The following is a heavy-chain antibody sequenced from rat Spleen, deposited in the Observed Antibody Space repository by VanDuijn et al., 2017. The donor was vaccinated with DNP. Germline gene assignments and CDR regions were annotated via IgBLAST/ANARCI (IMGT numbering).Heavy chain of an antibody. Sequence: EVQLVESGGDLVQPGRSLRLSCLASGFTFNNYWMAWIRQVPGKGLEWVASITGGGDSTYYLDSVKGRFTISRDNTENTLYLQMHSLRPDDTATYFCVKGGLLATGLDYWGQGVMVTVSA. CDR1: GFTFNNYW. V-gene: IGHV5-31*01. D-gene: IGHD4-1*01. J-gene: IGHJ2*01. CDR2: ITGGGDST. CDR3: VKGGLLATGLDY.